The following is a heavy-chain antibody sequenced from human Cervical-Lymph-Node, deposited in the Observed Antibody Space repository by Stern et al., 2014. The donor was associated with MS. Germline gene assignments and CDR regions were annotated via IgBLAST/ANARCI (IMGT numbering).Heavy chain of an antibody. J-gene: IGHJ4*02. Sequence: EVQLVESGGEVKKPGESLKISCKVSENIFSNFWIGWLRQMPGKGLEYVGIIYPDDSDTKYSPSFEGQVTISADKSINTAYLHWSSLKASDTAIYYCARHYGYYFDFWGQGTLVTVSS. CDR2: IYPDDSDT. V-gene: IGHV5-51*01. D-gene: IGHD4-17*01. CDR3: ARHYGYYFDF. CDR1: ENIFSNFW.